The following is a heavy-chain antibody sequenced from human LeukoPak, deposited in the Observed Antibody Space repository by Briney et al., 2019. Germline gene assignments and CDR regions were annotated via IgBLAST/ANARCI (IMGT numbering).Heavy chain of an antibody. D-gene: IGHD6-19*01. CDR1: GFTFDDYA. Sequence: PGRSLRLSCAASGFTFDDYAMHWVRQAPGKGLEWVSGISWNSGSIGYADSVKGRFTISRDNAKNSLYLQMNSLRAEDTALYYCAKTAVSSGWPLDYWGQGTLVTVSS. CDR2: ISWNSGSI. V-gene: IGHV3-9*01. J-gene: IGHJ4*02. CDR3: AKTAVSSGWPLDY.